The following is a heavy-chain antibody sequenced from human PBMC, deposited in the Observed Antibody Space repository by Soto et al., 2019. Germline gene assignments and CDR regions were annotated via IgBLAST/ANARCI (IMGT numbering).Heavy chain of an antibody. CDR1: GGSISSGGYY. CDR3: AGFGNYCSSTSCPYWVDY. J-gene: IGHJ4*02. D-gene: IGHD2-2*01. CDR2: IYYSGST. Sequence: KASETLSLTCTVSGGSISSGGYYWSWIRQHPGKGLEWIGYIYYSGSTYYNPSLKSRVTISVDTSKNQFSLKLSSVTAADTAVYYCAGFGNYCSSTSCPYWVDYWGQGTLVTVSS. V-gene: IGHV4-31*03.